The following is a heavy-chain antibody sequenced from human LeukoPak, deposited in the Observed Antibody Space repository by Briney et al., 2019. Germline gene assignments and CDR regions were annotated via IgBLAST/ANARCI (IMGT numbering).Heavy chain of an antibody. CDR3: AGAQGTAMVRRAFDI. D-gene: IGHD5-18*01. Sequence: PSETLSLTCAVYGGSFSGYYWSWIRQPPGKGLEWIGEINHSGSTNYNPSLKSRVTISVDTSKNQFSLKLSSVTAADTAVYYCAGAQGTAMVRRAFDIWGQGTMVTVSS. CDR2: INHSGST. J-gene: IGHJ3*02. V-gene: IGHV4-34*01. CDR1: GGSFSGYY.